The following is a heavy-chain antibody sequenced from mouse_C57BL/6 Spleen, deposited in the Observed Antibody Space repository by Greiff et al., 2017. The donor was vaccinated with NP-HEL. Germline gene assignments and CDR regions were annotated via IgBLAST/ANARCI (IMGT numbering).Heavy chain of an antibody. CDR3: TRSLYGSSYYYAMDY. V-gene: IGHV1-15*01. J-gene: IGHJ4*01. CDR1: GYTFTDYE. D-gene: IGHD1-1*01. Sequence: QVTLKESGAELVRPGASVTLSCKASGYTFTDYEMHWVKQTPVHGLEWIGAIDPETGGTAYNQKFKGKAILTADKSSSTAYMELRSLTSEDSAVYYCTRSLYGSSYYYAMDYWGQGTSVTVSS. CDR2: IDPETGGT.